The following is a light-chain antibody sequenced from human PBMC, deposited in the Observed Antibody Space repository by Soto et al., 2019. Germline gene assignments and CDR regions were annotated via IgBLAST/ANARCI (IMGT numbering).Light chain of an antibody. CDR1: QSISSY. CDR3: QQLNSYPIT. Sequence: DIQMTQSPSSLSASVGDRVTITCRASQSISSYLNWYQQKPGEAPKLLIYAVSILQRGVPPRFSGGGSGTDFTLTISSLQPEDFATYYCQQLNSYPITFGQGTRLEIK. CDR2: AVS. J-gene: IGKJ5*01. V-gene: IGKV1-39*01.